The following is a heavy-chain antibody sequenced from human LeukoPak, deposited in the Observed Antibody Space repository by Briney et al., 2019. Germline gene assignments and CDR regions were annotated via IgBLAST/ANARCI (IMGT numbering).Heavy chain of an antibody. V-gene: IGHV4-59*08. Sequence: SETLSLTCTVSGGSISSYYWSWIRQPPGKGLEWIGYIYYSGSTNYNPSLKSRVTISVDTSKNQFSLKLSSVTAADTAVYYCASGITVTTGRYFQHWGQGTLVTVSS. CDR2: IYYSGST. D-gene: IGHD4-17*01. CDR3: ASGITVTTGRYFQH. J-gene: IGHJ1*01. CDR1: GGSISSYY.